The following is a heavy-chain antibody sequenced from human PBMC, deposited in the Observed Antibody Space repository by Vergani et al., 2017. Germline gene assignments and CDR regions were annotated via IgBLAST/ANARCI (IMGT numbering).Heavy chain of an antibody. D-gene: IGHD2-2*02. Sequence: QVQLQESGPGLVKPSQTLSLTCTVSGGSISSGSYYWSWIRQPAGKGLEWIGRIYTSGSTNYNPSLKSRVTMSVDTSKNQFSLKLSSVTAADTAVYYCARGIKDCSSTSGYIWWFDPWGQGTLVTVSS. CDR2: IYTSGST. CDR3: ARGIKDCSSTSGYIWWFDP. J-gene: IGHJ5*02. V-gene: IGHV4-61*02. CDR1: GGSISSGSYY.